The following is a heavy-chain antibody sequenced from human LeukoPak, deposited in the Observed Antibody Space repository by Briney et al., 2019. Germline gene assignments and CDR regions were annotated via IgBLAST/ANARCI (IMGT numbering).Heavy chain of an antibody. D-gene: IGHD3-3*02. J-gene: IGHJ5*02. V-gene: IGHV1-18*01. CDR3: ARGRRIFGVVIIPRNWFDP. Sequence: GASVNVSCKASGYTFTSYGISWVRQAPGQGLEWMGWISAYNGNTNYAQKLRGRVTMTTDRSTSTAYMELRSLRSDDTAVYYCARGRRIFGVVIIPRNWFDPWGQGTLVTVSS. CDR1: GYTFTSYG. CDR2: ISAYNGNT.